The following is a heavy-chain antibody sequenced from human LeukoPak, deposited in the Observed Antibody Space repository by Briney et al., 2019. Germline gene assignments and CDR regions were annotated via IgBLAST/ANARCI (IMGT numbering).Heavy chain of an antibody. CDR2: MNPNSGNT. V-gene: IGHV1-8*01. D-gene: IGHD6-13*01. Sequence: ASVKVSCKASGYTFTSYDINWVRQATGQGLEWMGWMNPNSGNTGYAQKSQGRVTMTRNTSISTAYMELSSLRSEDTAVYYCARGLGSSWYLHYYYYGMDVWGQGTTVTVSS. CDR3: ARGLGSSWYLHYYYYGMDV. CDR1: GYTFTSYD. J-gene: IGHJ6*02.